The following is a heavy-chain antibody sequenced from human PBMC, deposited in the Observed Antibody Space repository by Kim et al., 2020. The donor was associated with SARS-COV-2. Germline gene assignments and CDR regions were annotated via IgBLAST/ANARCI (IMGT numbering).Heavy chain of an antibody. CDR3: ARGDFWSGYHLLFYYGMDV. CDR2: ISSSSSYT. Sequence: GGSLRLSCAASGFTFSDYYMSWIRQAPGKGLEWVSYISSSSSYTNYADSVKGRFTIPRDNAKNSLYLQMNSLRAEDTAVYYCARGDFWSGYHLLFYYGMDVWGQGTTVTVSS. J-gene: IGHJ6*02. CDR1: GFTFSDYY. V-gene: IGHV3-11*06. D-gene: IGHD3-3*01.